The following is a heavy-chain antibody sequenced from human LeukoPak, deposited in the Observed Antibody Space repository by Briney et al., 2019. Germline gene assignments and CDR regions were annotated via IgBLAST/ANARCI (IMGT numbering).Heavy chain of an antibody. Sequence: KPSETLSLTCAVYGGSFSGYYWSWIRQPPGKGLEWIGEINHSGSTNYNPSLKSRVTISVDTSKYQFSLDLTSVTAADTAVYYCATNIPTPTTSPPLGYWGQGTLVTVSS. CDR3: ATNIPTPTTSPPLGY. CDR2: INHSGST. J-gene: IGHJ4*02. D-gene: IGHD1-26*01. CDR1: GGSFSGYY. V-gene: IGHV4-34*01.